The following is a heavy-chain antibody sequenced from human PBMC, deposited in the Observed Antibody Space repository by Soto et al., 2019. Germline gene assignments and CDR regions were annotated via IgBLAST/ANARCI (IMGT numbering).Heavy chain of an antibody. CDR3: ARGERVTGNFDY. V-gene: IGHV4-61*01. D-gene: IGHD7-27*01. CDR1: GGSVSSGSYY. CDR2: IYYSGST. J-gene: IGHJ4*02. Sequence: PSETLSLTCTVSGGSVSSGSYYWSWIRQPPGKGLEWIGYIYYSGSTNYNPSLKSRVTISVDTSKNQFSLKLSSVTAADTAVYYCARGERVTGNFDYWGQGTLVTVSS.